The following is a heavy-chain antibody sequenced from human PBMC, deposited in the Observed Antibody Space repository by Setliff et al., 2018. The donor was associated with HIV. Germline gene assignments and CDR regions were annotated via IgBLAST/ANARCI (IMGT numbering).Heavy chain of an antibody. Sequence: PGGSLRLSCTASGFTFINYEMNWVRQAPGKGLEWVAYISYSGSAIHYADSVKGRFTISRDNAKNSLYLQMNSLRAEDTAVYYCARDRVVGATLDPLDLWGQGTMVTVS. V-gene: IGHV3-48*03. CDR2: ISYSGSAI. CDR3: ARDRVVGATLDPLDL. J-gene: IGHJ3*01. CDR1: GFTFINYE. D-gene: IGHD1-26*01.